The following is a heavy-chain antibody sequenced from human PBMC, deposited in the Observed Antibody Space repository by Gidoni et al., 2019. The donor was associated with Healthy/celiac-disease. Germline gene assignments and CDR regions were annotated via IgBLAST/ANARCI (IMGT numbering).Heavy chain of an antibody. J-gene: IGHJ5*02. D-gene: IGHD3-10*01. V-gene: IGHV3-23*01. Sequence: EVQLLESGGGLVQPGGSLRLSCADSGVTLSSYAMSWVRQAPGKGLEWVSAISGSGGSTYYADSVKGRFTISRDNSKNTLYLQMNSLRAEDTAVYYCAKDWLEGSYSNWFDPWGQGTLVTVSS. CDR3: AKDWLEGSYSNWFDP. CDR1: GVTLSSYA. CDR2: ISGSGGST.